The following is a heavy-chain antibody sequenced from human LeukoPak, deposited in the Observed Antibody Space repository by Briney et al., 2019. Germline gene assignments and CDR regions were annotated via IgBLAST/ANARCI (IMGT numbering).Heavy chain of an antibody. V-gene: IGHV3-30*02. Sequence: PGGSLRLSCAASGFTFSSYGMHWVRQAPGKGLEWVAFISFDGSNKYYADSMKGRFTISRDNSKNTLYLQINSLRAGDTAVYYCAKGPQYYYDSSGEVDYWGQGTLVTVSS. CDR2: ISFDGSNK. J-gene: IGHJ4*02. CDR1: GFTFSSYG. CDR3: AKGPQYYYDSSGEVDY. D-gene: IGHD3-22*01.